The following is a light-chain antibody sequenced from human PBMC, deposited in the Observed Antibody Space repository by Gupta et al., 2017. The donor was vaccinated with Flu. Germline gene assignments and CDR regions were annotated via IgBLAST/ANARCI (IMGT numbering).Light chain of an antibody. Sequence: QSGLTQPPSAPGTPGQGVTISCSGNRSNIGINTVSWYQHLPGVAPKLHSYGNSRRPSGVPDRFSGSKTGTSASLVISGLQSEDGADYYCAAWDDNLQALLFGGGTRLTGL. CDR1: RSNIGINT. CDR3: AAWDDNLQALL. CDR2: GNS. V-gene: IGLV1-44*01. J-gene: IGLJ2*01.